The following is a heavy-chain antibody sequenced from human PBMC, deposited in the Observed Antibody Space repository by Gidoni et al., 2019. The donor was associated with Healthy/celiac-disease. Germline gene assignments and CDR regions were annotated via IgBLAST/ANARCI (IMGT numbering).Heavy chain of an antibody. CDR3: AADPRRIHPRIFPHSYDFWSGYYNYYYYYMDV. CDR1: GFTFTSSA. Sequence: QMQLVQSGPEVKKTGTSVKVSCKASGFTFTSSAVQGVRQASGQRLEWIGWIVVGSGNTTYAQKFQERVTITRDMSTSTAYMELSSLRSEDTAVYYCAADPRRIHPRIFPHSYDFWSGYYNYYYYYMDVWGKGTTVTVSS. D-gene: IGHD3-3*01. J-gene: IGHJ6*03. V-gene: IGHV1-58*01. CDR2: IVVGSGNT.